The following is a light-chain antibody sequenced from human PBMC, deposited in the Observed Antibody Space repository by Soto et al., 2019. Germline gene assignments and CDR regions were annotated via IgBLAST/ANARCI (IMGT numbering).Light chain of an antibody. V-gene: IGKV3-11*01. J-gene: IGKJ1*01. CDR3: QQRSIWPWT. Sequence: EIVLTQSPATLSLSPGERATLSCRASPSVSSYLAWYQQKPGQAPRLLIYDASNRATGIPARFSGSGSGTDVTLTISSLEPEDFAVYYCQQRSIWPWTFGQGTKVEIK. CDR2: DAS. CDR1: PSVSSY.